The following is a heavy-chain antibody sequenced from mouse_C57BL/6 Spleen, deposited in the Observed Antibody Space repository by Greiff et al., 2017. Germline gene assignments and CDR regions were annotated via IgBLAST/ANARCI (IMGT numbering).Heavy chain of an antibody. CDR3: AREGNYKDYFDY. J-gene: IGHJ2*01. CDR1: GYSITSGYY. Sequence: EVKLMESGPGLVKPSQSLSLTCSVTGYSITSGYYWNWIRQFPGNKLEWMGYISYDGSNNYNPSLKNRISITRDTSKNQFFLKLNSVTTEDTATYYCAREGNYKDYFDYWGQGTTLTVSS. V-gene: IGHV3-6*01. D-gene: IGHD2-12*01. CDR2: ISYDGSN.